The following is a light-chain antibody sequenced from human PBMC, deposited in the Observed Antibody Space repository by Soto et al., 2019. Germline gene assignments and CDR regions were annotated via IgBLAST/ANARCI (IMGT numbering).Light chain of an antibody. CDR3: QPYNNWPLT. CDR1: QSVGRN. J-gene: IGKJ4*01. Sequence: EVVMTQSPATVPVSLGGRVTLSCRASQSVGRNLAWYQQKPGQPPRLLIYEASTRATGVPTRFSGSRSGAEITLTINSLQSEDFAVYYCQPYNNWPLTFGGGTKVDIK. CDR2: EAS. V-gene: IGKV3-15*01.